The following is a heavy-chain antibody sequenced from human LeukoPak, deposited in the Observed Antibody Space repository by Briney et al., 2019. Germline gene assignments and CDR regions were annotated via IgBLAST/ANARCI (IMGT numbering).Heavy chain of an antibody. CDR3: ARGKKDYYDSSGYYYFAFDI. CDR2: IYYSGST. Sequence: TSETLSLTCTVSGGSISSGGYYWSWICQHPGKGLEWIGYIYYSGSTYYNPSLKSRVTISVDTSKNQFSLKLSSVTAADTAVYYCARGKKDYYDSSGYYYFAFDIWGQGTMVNVSS. J-gene: IGHJ3*02. V-gene: IGHV4-31*03. D-gene: IGHD3-22*01. CDR1: GGSISSGGYY.